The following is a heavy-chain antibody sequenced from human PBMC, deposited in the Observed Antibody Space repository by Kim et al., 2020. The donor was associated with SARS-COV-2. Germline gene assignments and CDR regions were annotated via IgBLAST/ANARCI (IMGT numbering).Heavy chain of an antibody. J-gene: IGHJ5*02. CDR2: IKQDGGEK. V-gene: IGHV3-7*01. CDR3: TRDVDFYDSSGYSNWFDP. CDR1: GFTFSSYW. Sequence: GGSLRLSCAASGFTFSSYWMGWVRQAPGKGLEWVANIKQDGGEKSYVDSVKGRFTISRDNAENSLYLQMNGLRAEDTAVYYCTRDVDFYDSSGYSNWFDPWGQGTLVTVSS. D-gene: IGHD3-22*01.